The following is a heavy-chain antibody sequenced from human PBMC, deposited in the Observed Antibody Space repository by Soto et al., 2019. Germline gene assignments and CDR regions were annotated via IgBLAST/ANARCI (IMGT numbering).Heavy chain of an antibody. V-gene: IGHV3-23*01. CDR1: GFTFSSYA. CDR2: ISGSGGST. Sequence: PGGSLRLSCAASGFTFSSYAMSWVRQAPGKGLEWVSAISGSGGSTYYADSVKGRFTISRDNSKNTLYLQMNSLRAEDTAVYYCAACSGGSCSKRHFDYWGQGTLVTVSS. J-gene: IGHJ4*02. D-gene: IGHD2-15*01. CDR3: AACSGGSCSKRHFDY.